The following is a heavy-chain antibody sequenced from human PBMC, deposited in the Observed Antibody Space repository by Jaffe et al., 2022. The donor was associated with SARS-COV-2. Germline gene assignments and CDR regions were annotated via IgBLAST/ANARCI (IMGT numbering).Heavy chain of an antibody. CDR3: AKASGSGSYYLGAMDV. V-gene: IGHV3-9*01. CDR1: GFTFDDYA. Sequence: EVQLVESGGGLVQPGRSLRLSCAASGFTFDDYAMHWVRQAPGKGLEWVSGISWNSGSIGYADSVKGRFTISRDNAKNSLYLQMNSLRAEDTALYYCAKASGSGSYYLGAMDVWGQGTTVTVSS. CDR2: ISWNSGSI. D-gene: IGHD3-10*01. J-gene: IGHJ6*02.